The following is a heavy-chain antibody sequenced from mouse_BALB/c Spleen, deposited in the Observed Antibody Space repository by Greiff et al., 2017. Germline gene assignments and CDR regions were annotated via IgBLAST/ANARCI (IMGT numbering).Heavy chain of an antibody. V-gene: IGHV5-17*02. J-gene: IGHJ4*01. CDR1: GFTFSSFG. CDR2: ISSGSSTI. D-gene: IGHD1-1*01. CDR3: ARGAITTVPYYAMDY. Sequence: EVQLVESGGGLVQPGGSRKLSCAASGFTFSSFGMHWVRQAPEKGLEWVAYISSGSSTIYYADTVKGRFTISRDNPKNTLFLQMSSLRSEDTAMYYCARGAITTVPYYAMDYWGQGTSVTVSS.